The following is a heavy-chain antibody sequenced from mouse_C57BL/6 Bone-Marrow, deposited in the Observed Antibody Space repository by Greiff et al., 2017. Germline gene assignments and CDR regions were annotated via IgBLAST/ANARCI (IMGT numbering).Heavy chain of an antibody. CDR3: ARKEGYGNHLWAMDY. CDR2: IWSGGST. V-gene: IGHV2-2*01. J-gene: IGHJ4*01. D-gene: IGHD2-10*02. Sequence: QVQLQQSGPGLVQPSQSLSITCTVSGFSLTSYGVHWVRQSPGKGLEWLGVIWSGGSTDYNAAFISRLSISKDNSKRQVFFKMNSLQADDTAINYCARKEGYGNHLWAMDYWGQGTSVTVSS. CDR1: GFSLTSYG.